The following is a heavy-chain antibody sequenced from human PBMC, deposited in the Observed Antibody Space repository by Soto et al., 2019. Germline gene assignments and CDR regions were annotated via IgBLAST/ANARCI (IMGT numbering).Heavy chain of an antibody. V-gene: IGHV1-18*04. J-gene: IGHJ4*02. CDR3: ARVWYCTNGVCYSFDY. CDR1: GYTFTSYG. D-gene: IGHD2-8*01. Sequence: AAVKDSCKTSGYTFTSYGISWVGQAPGQGLEWMGWISAYNGNTNYEQKLQGRDTMTTDTSTSTAYMQLRSLRSDDTAVYYCARVWYCTNGVCYSFDYWGQGTLVTVSS. CDR2: ISAYNGNT.